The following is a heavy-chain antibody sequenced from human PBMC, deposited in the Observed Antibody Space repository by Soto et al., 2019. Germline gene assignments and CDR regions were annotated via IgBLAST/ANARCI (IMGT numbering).Heavy chain of an antibody. CDR2: IWYDGSNK. CDR3: ARDYNYYYYYLDV. J-gene: IGHJ6*03. V-gene: IGHV3-33*01. D-gene: IGHD3-10*01. Sequence: GGSLRLSCAASGFTFSRYGMHWVRQAPGKGLERVAVIWYDGSNKYYADSVKGRFTISRDNSKNTLYLQMNSLRAEDTAVYHCARDYNYYYYYLDVWGKGTTVTVSS. CDR1: GFTFSRYG.